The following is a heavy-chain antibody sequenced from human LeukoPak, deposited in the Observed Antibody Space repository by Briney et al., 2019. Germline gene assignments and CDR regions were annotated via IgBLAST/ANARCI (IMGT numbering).Heavy chain of an antibody. Sequence: PGGSLRLSCTVSGFSFSDNSMSWVRQAPGKGLEWVSFIYSGTTHYSDSVKGRFTISRDNSKNTVNLQMNSLRAEDTAVYYCALHDYGGKTSFDYWGQGTLVTVSS. CDR2: IYSGTT. J-gene: IGHJ4*02. D-gene: IGHD4-23*01. CDR1: GFSFSDNS. V-gene: IGHV3-53*01. CDR3: ALHDYGGKTSFDY.